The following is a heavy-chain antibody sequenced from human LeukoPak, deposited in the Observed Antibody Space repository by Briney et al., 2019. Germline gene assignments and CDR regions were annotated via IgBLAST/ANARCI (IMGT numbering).Heavy chain of an antibody. CDR2: ISGSGGST. D-gene: IGHD4-17*01. Sequence: GGSLRLSCAASGFTFSSYAMSWVRQAPGKGLEWVSAISGSGGSTYYADSVKRRFTISRDNSKNTLYLQMNSLRAEDTAVYYCAQRGTVITCFDYWGQGTLVTVSS. V-gene: IGHV3-23*01. CDR3: AQRGTVITCFDY. CDR1: GFTFSSYA. J-gene: IGHJ4*02.